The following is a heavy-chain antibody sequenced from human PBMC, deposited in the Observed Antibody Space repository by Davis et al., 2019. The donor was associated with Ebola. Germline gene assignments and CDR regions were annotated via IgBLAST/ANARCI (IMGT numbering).Heavy chain of an antibody. Sequence: SETLSLTCTVSGGSISSSSYYWGWIRQPPGKGLEWIGSIYYSGSTYYNPSLKSRVTISVDTSKNQFSLKLSSVTAADTAVYYCARAPVGIFGVVIHDAFDIWGQGTMVTVSS. CDR1: GGSISSSSYY. J-gene: IGHJ3*02. CDR3: ARAPVGIFGVVIHDAFDI. CDR2: IYYSGST. V-gene: IGHV4-39*07. D-gene: IGHD3-3*01.